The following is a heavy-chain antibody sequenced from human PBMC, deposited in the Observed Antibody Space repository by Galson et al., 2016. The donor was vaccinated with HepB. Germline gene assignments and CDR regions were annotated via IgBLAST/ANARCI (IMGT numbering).Heavy chain of an antibody. CDR1: GFDFFTFS. J-gene: IGHJ5*02. Sequence: SVKVSCKASGFDFFTFSSHWVRQAPGQGLEWMGRIDPNGVTTTNTQKFQGRVTMTRDTFTSTAFMELGSLRFDDTAVYYCAREDEKSDATAYHNVVDPWGQGTLVTVSS. CDR3: AREDEKSDATAYHNVVDP. D-gene: IGHD3-16*01. CDR2: IDPNGVTT. V-gene: IGHV1-46*01.